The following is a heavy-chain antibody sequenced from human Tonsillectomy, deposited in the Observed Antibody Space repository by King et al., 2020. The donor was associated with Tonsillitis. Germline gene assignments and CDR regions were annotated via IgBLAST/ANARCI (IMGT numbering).Heavy chain of an antibody. D-gene: IGHD5-18*01. CDR1: GFTFSNFA. CDR2: ISYDGSNK. CDR3: ARARGYSYGFDF. V-gene: IGHV3-30*01. J-gene: IGHJ4*02. Sequence: VQLVESGGGVVQPGRSLRLSCAASGFTFSNFAMHWVRQAPGKGLEWVAVISYDGSNKFYADSVKCRFTISRDNSKNTLWLQMDSLRAEDTAVYYCARARGYSYGFDFWGQGTLVTVSS.